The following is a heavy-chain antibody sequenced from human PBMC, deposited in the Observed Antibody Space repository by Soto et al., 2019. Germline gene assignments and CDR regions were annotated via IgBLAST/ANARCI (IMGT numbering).Heavy chain of an antibody. CDR3: ARDRNYEDFDS. V-gene: IGHV1-18*01. CDR2: ISAYNGNT. Sequence: QVQLVQSGAAVKKPGASVKVSCTASGYTFTSYGISWVRQAPGQGLEWMGWISAYNGNTNYAQKLQGRVTRTTDRSTRTANMEPRTLRSDDTAVYDCARDRNYEDFDSWGQGTRVTVSS. CDR1: GYTFTSYG. J-gene: IGHJ4*02. D-gene: IGHD4-4*01.